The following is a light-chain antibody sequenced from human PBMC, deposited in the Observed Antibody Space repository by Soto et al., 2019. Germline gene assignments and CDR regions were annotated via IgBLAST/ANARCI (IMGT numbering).Light chain of an antibody. CDR1: QDISTY. CDR2: AAS. Sequence: IQLTQSPSSLSASVGDSVTITCRASQDISTYLAWYQQKPGKTPKLLISAASTLQSGVPPRFSGGGSGTDFTLTISSLQPEDFATYYCQQYNSYSWTFGQGTKVDIK. J-gene: IGKJ1*01. V-gene: IGKV1-9*01. CDR3: QQYNSYSWT.